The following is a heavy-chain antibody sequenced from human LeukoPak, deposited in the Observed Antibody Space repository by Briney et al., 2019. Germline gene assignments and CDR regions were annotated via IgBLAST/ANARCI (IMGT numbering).Heavy chain of an antibody. J-gene: IGHJ4*02. D-gene: IGHD2-2*01. CDR1: RFTFDDYG. CDR3: AREQRYCGSTSCYSFFDY. CDR2: INWNGDST. Sequence: GGSLRLSCAASRFTFDDYGMSWVRQASGKGLEWLSGINWNGDSTGYGDSVKGRFTISRDSARNSLYLQMNSLRAEDTAFHYCAREQRYCGSTSCYSFFDYWGQGTLVTVSS. V-gene: IGHV3-20*04.